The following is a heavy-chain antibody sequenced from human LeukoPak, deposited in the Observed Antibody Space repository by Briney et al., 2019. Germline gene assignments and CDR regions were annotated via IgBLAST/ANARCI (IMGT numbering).Heavy chain of an antibody. CDR1: GGSISSGSYY. CDR2: IYITERA. D-gene: IGHD2-8*01. J-gene: IGHJ4*02. CDR3: ARSRERICTNPPCYVDLQAT. V-gene: IGHV4-61*02. Sequence: SETLSLTCTVSGGSISSGSYYWTWIRPPAGKGLEWIGRIYITERANYNSSLDSRVNILVDTSTNQFSLKLSYVTAADTAIYYCARSRERICTNPPCYVDLQATWGQGALVTVSP.